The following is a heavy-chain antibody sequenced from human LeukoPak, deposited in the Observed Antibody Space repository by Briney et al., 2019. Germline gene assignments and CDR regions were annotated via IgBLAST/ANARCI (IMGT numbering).Heavy chain of an antibody. D-gene: IGHD6-19*01. CDR1: GFTVSSNY. CDR2: IYSGGST. Sequence: GGSLRLSRAASGFTVSSNYMSWVRRAPGKGLEWVSVIYSGGSTYYADSVKGRFTISRDNSKNTLYLQMNSLRAEDTAVYYCASKRKYSSGALNYWGQGTLVTVSS. CDR3: ASKRKYSSGALNY. V-gene: IGHV3-53*01. J-gene: IGHJ4*02.